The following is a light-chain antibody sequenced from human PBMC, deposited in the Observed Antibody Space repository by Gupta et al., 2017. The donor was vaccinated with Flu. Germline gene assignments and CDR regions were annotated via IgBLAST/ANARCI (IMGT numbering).Light chain of an antibody. V-gene: IGKV1-39*01. CDR3: QQRDSRPWT. CDR1: QNIKKY. J-gene: IGKJ1*01. CDR2: GAA. Sequence: PSSLSASVGDRVTITCRASQNIKKYLDWYRQKAGEAPKLLIYGAATVQSGVPSRISGSGFGTDFTLTISSRQTEEFATYYCQQRDSRPWTFGQGTXVDIK.